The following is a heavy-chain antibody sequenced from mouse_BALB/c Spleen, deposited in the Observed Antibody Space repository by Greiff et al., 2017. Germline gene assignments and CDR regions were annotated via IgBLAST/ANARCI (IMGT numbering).Heavy chain of an antibody. CDR1: GFSLTSYD. Sequence: VKLMESGPGLVAPSQSLSITCTVSGFSLTSYDISWIRQPPGKGLEWLGVIWTGGGTNYNSAFMSRLSISKDNSKSQVFLKMNSLQTDDTAIYYCVRDWGNYGFDYWGQGTTLTVSS. CDR3: VRDWGNYGFDY. CDR2: IWTGGGT. J-gene: IGHJ2*01. V-gene: IGHV2-9-2*01. D-gene: IGHD2-1*01.